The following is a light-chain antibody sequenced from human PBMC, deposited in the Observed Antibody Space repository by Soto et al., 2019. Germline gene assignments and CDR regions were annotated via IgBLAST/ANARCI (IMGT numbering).Light chain of an antibody. Sequence: ESVLTQSPGTLSLSPGERATLSCRASQSFSSNHLAWYQQKPGRAPRLLIYGASNRATGIPDRFSGSGSGTDFTLTISRLEPEDFAVYYCQQYSSSGTFGQGTKVDI. CDR1: QSFSSNH. J-gene: IGKJ1*01. CDR2: GAS. CDR3: QQYSSSGT. V-gene: IGKV3-20*01.